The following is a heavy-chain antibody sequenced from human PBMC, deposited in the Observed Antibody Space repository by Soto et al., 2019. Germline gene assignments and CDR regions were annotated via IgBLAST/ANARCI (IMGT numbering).Heavy chain of an antibody. CDR3: AHPRGYGVFDAYDI. J-gene: IGHJ3*02. Sequence: EVQLVESGGGLVQPGGSLRLSCAASGFTFSNYWMHWVRQAPGKGLVWVSRINSDGSTTSYADSVKGRFTISRDNAKNTLYLQMNSLRIEDTAVYYCAHPRGYGVFDAYDIWGQGTMVTVSS. CDR2: INSDGSTT. V-gene: IGHV3-74*01. D-gene: IGHD4-17*01. CDR1: GFTFSNYW.